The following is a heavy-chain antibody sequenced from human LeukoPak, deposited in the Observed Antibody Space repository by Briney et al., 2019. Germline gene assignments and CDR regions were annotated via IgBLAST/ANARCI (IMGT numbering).Heavy chain of an antibody. CDR3: ARVEKSMVRGAAFGDDAFDI. CDR1: GGSISSSSYY. Sequence: SETLSLTCTVSGGSISSSSYYWGWIRQPPGKGLEWIGSIYYSGSTYYNPSLKSRVTISVDTSKNQFSLKLSSVTAADTAVYYCARVEKSMVRGAAFGDDAFDIWGQGTMVTVSS. D-gene: IGHD3-10*01. J-gene: IGHJ3*02. V-gene: IGHV4-39*07. CDR2: IYYSGST.